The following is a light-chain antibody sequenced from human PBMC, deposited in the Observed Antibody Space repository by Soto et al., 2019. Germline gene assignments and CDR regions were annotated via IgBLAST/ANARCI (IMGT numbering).Light chain of an antibody. CDR2: DDS. CDR3: QQYNSYSRT. V-gene: IGKV1-5*01. Sequence: DIQMTQSPSTLSASVGDRVTITCRASQSISSWLAWYQQKPGKAPKLLIYDDSSLKSEVPSRFSGSGSRTEFTLTVSSLQSDDFGTYYCQQYNSYSRTCGQGTKVEIK. CDR1: QSISSW. J-gene: IGKJ1*01.